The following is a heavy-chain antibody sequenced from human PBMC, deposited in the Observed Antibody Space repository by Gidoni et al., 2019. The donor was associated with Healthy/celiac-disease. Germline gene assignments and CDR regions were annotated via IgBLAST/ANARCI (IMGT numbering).Heavy chain of an antibody. Sequence: EVQLVASGGGLVQPGGSLRLSCAASGSPFSSSGMTWVRQAPGKGLELVSYISSSSSTIYYADSVKGRFTISRDNAKNSLYLQMNSLRDEDTAVYYCARDSIPAYCSGGSCYFDAFDIWGQGTMVTVSS. CDR2: ISSSSSTI. CDR3: ARDSIPAYCSGGSCYFDAFDI. V-gene: IGHV3-48*02. D-gene: IGHD2-15*01. CDR1: GSPFSSSG. J-gene: IGHJ3*02.